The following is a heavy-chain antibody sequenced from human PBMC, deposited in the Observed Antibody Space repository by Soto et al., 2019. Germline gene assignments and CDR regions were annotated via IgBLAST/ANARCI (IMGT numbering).Heavy chain of an antibody. D-gene: IGHD3-22*01. CDR2: IVGSGAST. J-gene: IGHJ4*02. CDR3: AKLPSSGFYYFDY. CDR1: GFSFSNYA. V-gene: IGHV3-23*01. Sequence: GGSLRLSCAASGFSFSNYAMNWVRQAPGKGLEWVSGIVGSGASTNYADSVKGRFTISRDNSKNTLYLHMNGLRAEDTATYYCAKLPSSGFYYFDYWGQGTPVTVSS.